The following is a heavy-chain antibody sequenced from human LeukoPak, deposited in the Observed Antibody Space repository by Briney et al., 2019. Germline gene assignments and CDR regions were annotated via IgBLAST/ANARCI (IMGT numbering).Heavy chain of an antibody. D-gene: IGHD6-6*01. V-gene: IGHV4-34*01. Sequence: SETLSLTCAVYGGSFSGYYWSWIRQPPGKGLEWIGEINHSGSTNYNPSLKSRVTISVDTSKNQFSLKLSSVTAADTAVYYCARVGSSSTARALDYWGQRTLVTVSS. CDR1: GGSFSGYY. CDR3: ARVGSSSTARALDY. J-gene: IGHJ4*02. CDR2: INHSGST.